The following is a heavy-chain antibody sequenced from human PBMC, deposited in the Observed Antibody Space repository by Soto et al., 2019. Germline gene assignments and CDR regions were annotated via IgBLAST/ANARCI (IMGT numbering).Heavy chain of an antibody. J-gene: IGHJ4*02. CDR2: ISGTGRST. D-gene: IGHD2-8*01. CDR1: GFAFSEYA. Sequence: GGSLRLSCAASGFAFSEYAMNWVRQAPGKGLEWVSVISGTGRSTYYADSVEGRFTISRHNSNTTVYLHMNSLRAEDTAVYYCVKDGLVYPIPADFDYWGQGAMVTVSS. V-gene: IGHV3-23*01. CDR3: VKDGLVYPIPADFDY.